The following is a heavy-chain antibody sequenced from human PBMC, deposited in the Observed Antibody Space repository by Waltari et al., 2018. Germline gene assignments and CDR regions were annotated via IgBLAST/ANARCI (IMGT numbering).Heavy chain of an antibody. CDR1: GFTFSSYA. CDR3: ARAFTPAAGNYYYGMDV. D-gene: IGHD6-13*01. Sequence: EVQLLESGGGLVQPGGSLRLSCAASGFTFSSYAMSWVLQAPGKGLEWVSAISGSGGSTYYADSVKGRFTISRDNSKNTLYLQMNSLRAEDTAVYYCARAFTPAAGNYYYGMDVWGQGTTVTVSS. V-gene: IGHV3-23*01. CDR2: ISGSGGST. J-gene: IGHJ6*02.